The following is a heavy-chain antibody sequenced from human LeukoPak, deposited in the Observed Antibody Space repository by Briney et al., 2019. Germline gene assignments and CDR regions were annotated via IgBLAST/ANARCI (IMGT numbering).Heavy chain of an antibody. CDR2: ISPNSGGT. Sequence: GASVKVSCKASGYTFIDYYMHWVRQAPGQGLEWIGWISPNSGGTKYVQKFQGRVTMTRDTSITTVYMELSGLSFDDTAVYYCARGGGRYSVDYWGQGTLVTVFS. J-gene: IGHJ4*02. V-gene: IGHV1-2*02. CDR3: ARGGGRYSVDY. D-gene: IGHD1-26*01. CDR1: GYTFIDYY.